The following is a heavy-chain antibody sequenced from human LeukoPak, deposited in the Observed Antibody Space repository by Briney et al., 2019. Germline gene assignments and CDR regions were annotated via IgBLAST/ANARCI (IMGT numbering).Heavy chain of an antibody. CDR3: ARGFGELSNGMDV. D-gene: IGHD3-10*01. CDR2: IWYDGRNQ. Sequence: GGSLRLSCAASGFTFGRYGMHWVRQAPGKGLEWVAVIWYDGRNQYYADSVKGRFAISRDNSKNTLYLQMNGLRAEDTAVYYCARGFGELSNGMDVWGQGTTVTVSS. J-gene: IGHJ6*02. CDR1: GFTFGRYG. V-gene: IGHV3-33*01.